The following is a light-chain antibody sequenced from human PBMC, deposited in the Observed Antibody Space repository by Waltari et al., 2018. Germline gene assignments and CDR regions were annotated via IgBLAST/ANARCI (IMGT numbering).Light chain of an antibody. CDR1: SSDVGSSDY. CDR2: HVT. CDR3: SSNAGINNFV. J-gene: IGLJ2*01. V-gene: IGLV2-8*01. Sequence: QSALTQPPSASGSPGQTVTISCAGTSSDVGSSDYVSWYQKHPGQAPKLLIYHVTKRPSGVPDRVSGSKSGNTTSLTVSGLQAEDEADYYCSSNAGINNFVFGGGTKLTVL.